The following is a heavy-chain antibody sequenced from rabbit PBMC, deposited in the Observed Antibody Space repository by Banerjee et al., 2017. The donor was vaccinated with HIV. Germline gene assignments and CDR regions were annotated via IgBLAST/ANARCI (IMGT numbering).Heavy chain of an antibody. J-gene: IGHJ4*01. D-gene: IGHD4-2*01. V-gene: IGHV1S40*01. CDR1: GFSLSNNG. Sequence: QSLQESGGDLVKPGGSLALTCKASGFSLSNNGMCWVRQAPGKGPEWIGCIDDGSSGDTDYASWAKGRFTISKTSSAPVHLQMTSLPAADTATYFCARGDVGYAGSNLWGPGTLVTLS. CDR2: IDDGSSGDT. CDR3: ARGDVGYAGSNL.